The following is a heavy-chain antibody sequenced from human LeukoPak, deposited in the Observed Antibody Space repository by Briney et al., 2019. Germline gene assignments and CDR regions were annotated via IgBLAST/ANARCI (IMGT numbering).Heavy chain of an antibody. D-gene: IGHD4-17*01. J-gene: IGHJ4*02. Sequence: PSETLSLTCTVSGGSVSSGSYYWSWIRQPPGKGLEWIGYIHYSGSTNYNPSLKSRVTISVDTSKNQFSLKLSSVTAADTAVYYCAREGLYGDYVWSLDYWGQGTLVTVSS. V-gene: IGHV4-61*01. CDR2: IHYSGST. CDR1: GGSVSSGSYY. CDR3: AREGLYGDYVWSLDY.